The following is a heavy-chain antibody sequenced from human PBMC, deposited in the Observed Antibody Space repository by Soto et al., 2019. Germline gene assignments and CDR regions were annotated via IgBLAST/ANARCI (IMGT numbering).Heavy chain of an antibody. J-gene: IGHJ3*02. CDR3: ARASPDNAFDI. CDR2: IKHDGREK. D-gene: IGHD3-9*01. V-gene: IGHV3-7*01. Sequence: GGSLRLSCAASGFTFSNYWMSWVRQAPGKGLEWVANIKHDGREKYYVDSVKGRFTISRDNAKNSLYLQMNSLRAEDTAVYYCARASPDNAFDIWGQGTKVTVSS. CDR1: GFTFSNYW.